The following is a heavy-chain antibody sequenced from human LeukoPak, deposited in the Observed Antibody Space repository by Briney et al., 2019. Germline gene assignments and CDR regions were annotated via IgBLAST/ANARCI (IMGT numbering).Heavy chain of an antibody. CDR2: IKQDGSVK. CDR1: GFSLSSYW. D-gene: IGHD6-6*01. CDR3: ARDRVLGVHAY. Sequence: GGSLRLSCAASGFSLSSYWMSWVRQAPGKGLEWVATIKQDGSVKDYVDSVKGRFTISRDNAKNSLYLQMNSLGAEDTAVYYCARDRVLGVHAYWGQGTLVTVSS. J-gene: IGHJ4*02. V-gene: IGHV3-7*01.